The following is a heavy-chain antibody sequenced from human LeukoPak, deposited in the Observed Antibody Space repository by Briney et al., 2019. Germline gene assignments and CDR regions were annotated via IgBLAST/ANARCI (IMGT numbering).Heavy chain of an antibody. J-gene: IGHJ1*01. CDR2: IYYSGST. CDR1: GGSISSYY. Sequence: SETLSLTCTGSGGSISSYYWSWIRQPPGKGLEWIGYIYYSGSTNYNPSLKSRVTISVDTSKNQFSLKLSSVTAADTAVYYCARAAAAAPAEYFQHWGQGTLVTVSS. V-gene: IGHV4-59*01. D-gene: IGHD6-13*01. CDR3: ARAAAAAPAEYFQH.